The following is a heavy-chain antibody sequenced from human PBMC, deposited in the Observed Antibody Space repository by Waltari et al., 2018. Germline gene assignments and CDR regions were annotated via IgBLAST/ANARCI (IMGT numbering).Heavy chain of an antibody. CDR1: GYTFTGYY. CDR2: INPNSGGT. V-gene: IGHV1-2*02. D-gene: IGHD2-15*01. CDR3: ARKGYCSGGSCYPNDAFDI. J-gene: IGHJ3*02. Sequence: QVQLVQSGAEVKKPGASVKVSCKASGYTFTGYYMHWVRQAPGQGLEWMGWINPNSGGTNYAQKFQGRVTMTRDTSISTAYMELSRLRSDDTAVYYCARKGYCSGGSCYPNDAFDIWGQGTMVTVSS.